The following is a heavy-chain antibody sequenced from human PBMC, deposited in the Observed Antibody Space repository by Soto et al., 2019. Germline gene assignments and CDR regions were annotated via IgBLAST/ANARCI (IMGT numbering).Heavy chain of an antibody. D-gene: IGHD2-8*01. J-gene: IGHJ5*01. CDR1: GFSFSNYG. V-gene: IGHV3-30*18. CDR3: AKDLAYCTTGVCLYNWFES. Sequence: GSLRLSCAASGFSFSNYGMFWVRQAPGKGLEWVAAILYDGSHKFYADSVRGRFTISRDNSKNTLYLQIDSLRAEDTAVYYCAKDLAYCTTGVCLYNWFESWGQGALVTV. CDR2: ILYDGSHK.